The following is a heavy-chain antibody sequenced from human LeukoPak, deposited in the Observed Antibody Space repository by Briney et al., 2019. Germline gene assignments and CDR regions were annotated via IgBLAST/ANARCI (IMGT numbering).Heavy chain of an antibody. CDR3: ARKLWFGEPCCCFDY. V-gene: IGHV3-7*01. Sequence: AGGSLRLSCAASGFTFSSYWMSWVRQAPGKGLEWVANIKQDGSEKYYVDSVKGRFTISRDNAKNSLHLQMNSLRAEDTAVYYCARKLWFGEPCCCFDYWGQGTLVAVSS. J-gene: IGHJ4*02. CDR2: IKQDGSEK. D-gene: IGHD3-10*01. CDR1: GFTFSSYW.